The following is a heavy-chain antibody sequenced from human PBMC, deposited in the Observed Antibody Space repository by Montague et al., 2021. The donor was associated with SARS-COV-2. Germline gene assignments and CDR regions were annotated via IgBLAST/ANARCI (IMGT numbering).Heavy chain of an antibody. CDR2: INWNGGST. V-gene: IGHV3-20*01. CDR3: ARLPYERWLQSRKRRDAFDI. J-gene: IGHJ3*02. Sequence: SLRLSCAASGFTFDDYGMSWVRQAPGKGLEWVSGINWNGGSTGYVDSVKGRFTISRDNAKNSLYLQMNSLRAEDTALYHCARLPYERWLQSRKRRDAFDIWGQGTMVTVSS. D-gene: IGHD5-24*01. CDR1: GFTFDDYG.